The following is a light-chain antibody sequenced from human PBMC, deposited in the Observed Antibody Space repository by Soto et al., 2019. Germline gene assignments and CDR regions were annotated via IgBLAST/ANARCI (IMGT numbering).Light chain of an antibody. V-gene: IGKV3-15*01. CDR2: GAS. CDR1: ESVGSN. J-gene: IGKJ1*01. CDR3: QQYDNSPPWT. Sequence: DTVMTQSPATLSESPGEKVTLSCRASESVGSNLAWYQQKPGQAPRLLIYGASTRATGIPARFSGSGSGTEFTLSISSLQSEDVALYFCQQYDNSPPWTFGQGTKVEI.